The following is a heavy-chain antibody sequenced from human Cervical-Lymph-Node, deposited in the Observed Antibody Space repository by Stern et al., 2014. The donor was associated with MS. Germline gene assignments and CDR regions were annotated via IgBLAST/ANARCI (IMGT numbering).Heavy chain of an antibody. V-gene: IGHV3-33*01. CDR2: IWYDGSNK. D-gene: IGHD6-13*01. Sequence: VQLVESGGGVVQPGRSLRLSCAASGFTFSSYGMHWVRQAPGKGLEWVAVIWYDGSNKYYADSVKGRFTISRDNSKNTLYLQMNSLRAEDTAVYYCARESAYSSSLNWFDPWGQGTLVTVSS. CDR3: ARESAYSSSLNWFDP. CDR1: GFTFSSYG. J-gene: IGHJ5*02.